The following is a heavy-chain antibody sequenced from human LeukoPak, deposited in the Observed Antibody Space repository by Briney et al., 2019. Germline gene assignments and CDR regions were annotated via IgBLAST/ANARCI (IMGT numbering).Heavy chain of an antibody. CDR1: GGSFSGYY. CDR2: INRSGGT. Sequence: PSETLSLTCAVSGGSFSGYYWSWIRQPPGKGLEWIGGINRSGGTNYNPSLKSRVTISVDTSKNQSSLKLSSVTAADTAVYYCARGRLRHSSSSNVYDYWGQGTLVTVSS. CDR3: ARGRLRHSSSSNVYDY. J-gene: IGHJ4*02. D-gene: IGHD6-6*01. V-gene: IGHV4-34*01.